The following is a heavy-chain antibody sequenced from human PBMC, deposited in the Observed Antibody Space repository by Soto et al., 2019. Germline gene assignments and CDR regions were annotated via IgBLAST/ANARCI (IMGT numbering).Heavy chain of an antibody. CDR1: GFTFSSHW. CDR3: IRGSRGWNGIDY. V-gene: IGHV3-74*01. Sequence: EVQLVESGGGLVQPGGSLTVSCTASGFTFSSHWIHWVRQGPGKGLMWVSRIDGDGRNTDYADSVKGRFALSRDNAKNTGNLHMSSLRADETGVYYCIRGSRGWNGIDYWGQGARVTVSS. D-gene: IGHD6-19*01. J-gene: IGHJ4*02. CDR2: IDGDGRNT.